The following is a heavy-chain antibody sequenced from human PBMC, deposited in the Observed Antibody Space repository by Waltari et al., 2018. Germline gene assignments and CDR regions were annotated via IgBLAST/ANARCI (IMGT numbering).Heavy chain of an antibody. V-gene: IGHV4-34*01. J-gene: IGHJ3*02. CDR1: GGSFSGYY. CDR3: AGVDDYYDSSGYYLSGAFDI. CDR2: INHSGST. D-gene: IGHD3-22*01. Sequence: QVQLQQWGAGLLKPSETLSLTCAVYGGSFSGYYWSWIRPPPGKGLEWIGEINHSGSTNCNPSRNGGVTISVDTSKNKFSLKLSAVTAADTAVYYCAGVDDYYDSSGYYLSGAFDIWGQGTMVTVSS.